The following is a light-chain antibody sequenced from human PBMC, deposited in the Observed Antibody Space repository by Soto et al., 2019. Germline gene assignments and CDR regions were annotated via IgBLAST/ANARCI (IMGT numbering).Light chain of an antibody. CDR2: TAS. V-gene: IGKV1-8*01. J-gene: IGKJ4*01. CDR3: QQHFSYPLT. CDR1: QGISKY. Sequence: AIRMTQSPSSISASTGDRVTITCRATQGISKYLAWYQQKPGKAPKLLIYTASTLQSGVSSRFSGSGSGTDFTLTITYLQSEDSATYYCQQHFSYPLTFGGGTKVEIK.